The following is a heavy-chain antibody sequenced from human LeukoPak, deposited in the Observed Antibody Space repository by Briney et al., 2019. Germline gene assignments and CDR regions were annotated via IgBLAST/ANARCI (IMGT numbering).Heavy chain of an antibody. Sequence: AGGSLRLSCAASGFTFSSYSMNWVRQAPGKGLEWVSSITSSSSYIYYADSVKGRFTISRDNAKNSLYLQMNSLRAEDTAVYYCARGRRGWYQNIDNWGQGTPVTVS. CDR2: ITSSSSYI. V-gene: IGHV3-21*01. CDR1: GFTFSSYS. D-gene: IGHD6-19*01. CDR3: ARGRRGWYQNIDN. J-gene: IGHJ4*02.